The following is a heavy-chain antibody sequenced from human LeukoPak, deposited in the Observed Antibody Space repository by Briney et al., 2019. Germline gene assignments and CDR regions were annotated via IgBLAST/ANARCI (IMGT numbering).Heavy chain of an antibody. CDR2: AYYSGST. Sequence: SETLSLTCPVSGGSIGSSTYYWGWIRQPPGKGLEWIGSAYYSGSTYYNPSLKSRVTISVDTSKNQFSLNLSSVTAADTAVYYCARHVGSGSFFDYWGQGTLVTVSS. V-gene: IGHV4-39*01. J-gene: IGHJ4*02. CDR1: GGSIGSSTYY. D-gene: IGHD1-26*01. CDR3: ARHVGSGSFFDY.